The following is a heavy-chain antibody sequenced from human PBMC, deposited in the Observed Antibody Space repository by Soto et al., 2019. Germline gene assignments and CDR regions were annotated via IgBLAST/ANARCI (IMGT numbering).Heavy chain of an antibody. CDR1: GYTFTGYY. J-gene: IGHJ4*02. Sequence: QVQLVQSGAEVKKPGASVKVSCKASGYTFTGYYMHWVRQAPGQGLEWMGWINPNSGGTNYAQKFQGRGNMPRDTSISTAYMELSRLRSDDTAVYYCARDTGYYDGSGSPELDYWGQGTLGTVSS. D-gene: IGHD3-10*01. CDR2: INPNSGGT. V-gene: IGHV1-2*02. CDR3: ARDTGYYDGSGSPELDY.